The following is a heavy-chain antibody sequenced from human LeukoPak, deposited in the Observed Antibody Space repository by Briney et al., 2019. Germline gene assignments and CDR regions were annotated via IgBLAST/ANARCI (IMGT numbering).Heavy chain of an antibody. CDR1: GGSFSSYY. CDR3: ARSDGSPDAFDI. CDR2: IYTSGST. V-gene: IGHV4-59*10. J-gene: IGHJ3*02. Sequence: SETLSLTCAVYGGSFSSYYWSWIRQPAGKGLEWIGRIYTSGSTNYNPSLKSRVTMSVDTSKNQFSLKLSSVTAADTAVYYCARSDGSPDAFDIWGQGTMVTVSS.